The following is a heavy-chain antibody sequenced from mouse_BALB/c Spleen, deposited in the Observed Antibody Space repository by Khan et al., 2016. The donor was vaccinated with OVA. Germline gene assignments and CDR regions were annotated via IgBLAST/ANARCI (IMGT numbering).Heavy chain of an antibody. CDR1: GYSITSDYA. CDR2: ISYSGST. CDR3: ASDCSRYNYAMDY. J-gene: IGHJ4*01. D-gene: IGHD1-1*01. Sequence: EVQLQESGPGLVKPSQSLSLTCTVTGYSITSDYAWNWIRQFPGNKLEWMGYISYSGSTKYNPSLQSRISITRDTSKNQVFLQLNSVTTEDTATYYFASDCSRYNYAMDYWGQGTSVTVSS. V-gene: IGHV3-2*02.